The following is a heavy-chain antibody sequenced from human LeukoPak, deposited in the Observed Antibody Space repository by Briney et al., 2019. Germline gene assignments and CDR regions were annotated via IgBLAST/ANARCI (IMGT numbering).Heavy chain of an antibody. CDR1: GFTFSNYW. D-gene: IGHD5-12*01. CDR2: INQDGNEK. CDR3: ARDAGNSGYGCDL. J-gene: IGHJ5*02. Sequence: GGSLRLSCTASGFTFSNYWMSWVRQAPGKGLEWVANINQDGNEKSYVDTVKGRFTISRDNARNSLYLQMNNLRGEDTAIYYCARDAGNSGYGCDLWGQGTLVTVSS. V-gene: IGHV3-7*01.